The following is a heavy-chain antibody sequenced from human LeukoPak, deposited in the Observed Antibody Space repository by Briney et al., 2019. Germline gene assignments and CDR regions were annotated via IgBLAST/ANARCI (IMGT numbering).Heavy chain of an antibody. CDR1: RFTFSDYY. D-gene: IGHD6-13*01. V-gene: IGHV3-11*01. Sequence: GGSLRLSCAASRFTFSDYYMSWIRQAPGKGLEWVSYISSCGSTIYYADSVKGRFPISRDNAKTSLYLQMNSLRAEDTAVYYCARVGLGERNSSWYGAPSSGSYYGMDVWGQGTAVTVSS. J-gene: IGHJ6*02. CDR3: ARVGLGERNSSWYGAPSSGSYYGMDV. CDR2: ISSCGSTI.